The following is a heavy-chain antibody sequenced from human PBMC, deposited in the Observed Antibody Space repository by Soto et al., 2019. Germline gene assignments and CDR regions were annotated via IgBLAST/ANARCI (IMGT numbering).Heavy chain of an antibody. CDR3: ARVYCSGGSCYSIDY. CDR1: GYTFTSYA. V-gene: IGHV1-3*01. D-gene: IGHD2-15*01. CDR2: INAGNGNT. J-gene: IGHJ4*02. Sequence: ASVKVSCKASGYTFTSYAMHWVRQAPGQRLEWMGWINAGNGNTKYSQKFRGRVTMTRDTSTSTVYMELSSLRSEDTAVYYCARVYCSGGSCYSIDYWGQGTLVTVSS.